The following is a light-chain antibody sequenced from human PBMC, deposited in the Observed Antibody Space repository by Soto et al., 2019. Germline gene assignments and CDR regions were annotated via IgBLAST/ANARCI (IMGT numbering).Light chain of an antibody. Sequence: EIVLTQSPGTLSLSPGERATLSCRASQSISSSYLAWYQQKPGQAPRLLIYAASSRAPGIPDRFSGSGSGTDFTLTISRLEPEDFAVYYCQQYGSSSYTCGQGTQLEIK. CDR3: QQYGSSSYT. CDR2: AAS. J-gene: IGKJ2*01. V-gene: IGKV3-20*01. CDR1: QSISSSY.